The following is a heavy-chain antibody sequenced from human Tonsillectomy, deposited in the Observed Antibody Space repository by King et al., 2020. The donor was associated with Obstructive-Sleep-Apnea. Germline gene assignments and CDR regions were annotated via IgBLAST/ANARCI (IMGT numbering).Heavy chain of an antibody. Sequence: QLVQSGAEVKKPGESLKISCKGSGYSFTTYWIGWVRRMPGKGLEWMGFIYPGDSDTRYSPSFQGQVTISADKSISTAYLQWSSLKASDTAMYYCARVWAGFTSSLPTTFYYFNYWGQGTLDTVSS. CDR1: GYSFTTYW. V-gene: IGHV5-51*01. J-gene: IGHJ4*02. D-gene: IGHD6-13*01. CDR3: ARVWAGFTSSLPTTFYYFNY. CDR2: IYPGDSDT.